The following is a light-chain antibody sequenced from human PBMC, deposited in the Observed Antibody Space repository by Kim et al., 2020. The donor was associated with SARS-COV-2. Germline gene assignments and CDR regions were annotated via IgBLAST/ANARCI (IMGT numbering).Light chain of an antibody. CDR1: QSISSY. J-gene: IGKJ2*03. Sequence: DIQMTQSPFSLSASVGDRVTITCRASQSISSYLNWYQQKPGKAPKLLIYAASSLQSGVPSRFSGSGSGTDFTLTISSLQPEDFATYYCQQSYSTPNSFGQGPKLEI. CDR2: AAS. CDR3: QQSYSTPNS. V-gene: IGKV1-39*01.